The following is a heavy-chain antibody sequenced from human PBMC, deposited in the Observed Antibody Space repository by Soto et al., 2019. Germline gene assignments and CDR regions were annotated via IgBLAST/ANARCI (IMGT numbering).Heavy chain of an antibody. CDR2: ISGSGGST. CDR1: GFTFSSYA. J-gene: IGHJ3*02. CDR3: AKVTYSSSWYSFGAFDI. Sequence: EVQLLESGGGLVQPGGSLRLSCAASGFTFSSYAMSWVRQAPGKGLEWVSAISGSGGSTYYADSVKGRFTISRDNSKNTLYLQRNSLRAEDTAVYYCAKVTYSSSWYSFGAFDIWGQGTMVTVSS. V-gene: IGHV3-23*01. D-gene: IGHD6-13*01.